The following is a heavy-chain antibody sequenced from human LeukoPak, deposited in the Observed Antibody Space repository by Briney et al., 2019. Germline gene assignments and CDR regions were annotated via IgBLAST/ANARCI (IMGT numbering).Heavy chain of an antibody. CDR1: GFTFDKFY. Sequence: GESLRLSCVGSGFTFDKFYMSWARQAPGKGLEWVAQINQDGSGKYYVDSVRGRFTISRDNARTSVYLQMDSLRADDTAVYYCAREQWWRLDYWGQGTLVTVSS. J-gene: IGHJ4*02. CDR2: INQDGSGK. CDR3: AREQWWRLDY. V-gene: IGHV3-7*01. D-gene: IGHD2-21*02.